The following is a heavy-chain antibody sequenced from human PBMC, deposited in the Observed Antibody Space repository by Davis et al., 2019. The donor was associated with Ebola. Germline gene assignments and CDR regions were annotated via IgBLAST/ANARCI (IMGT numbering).Heavy chain of an antibody. CDR3: ARGGVSSGWWRDAFDI. V-gene: IGHV1-69*06. D-gene: IGHD6-19*01. Sequence: SVKVSCKASGGTFSSYAISWVRQAPGQGLEWMGGIIPIFGTANYAQKFQGRVTITADKSTSTAYMELSSLRSEDTAVYYCARGGVSSGWWRDAFDIWGQGTMVTVSS. CDR2: IIPIFGTA. CDR1: GGTFSSYA. J-gene: IGHJ3*02.